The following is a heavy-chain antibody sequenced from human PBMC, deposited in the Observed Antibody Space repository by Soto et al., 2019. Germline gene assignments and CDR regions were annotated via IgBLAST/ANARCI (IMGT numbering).Heavy chain of an antibody. D-gene: IGHD5-12*01. CDR1: GGSISSGDYY. J-gene: IGHJ5*02. CDR3: ASLGRRLRWFDP. CDR2: IYYSGST. Sequence: TLSLTCTVSGGSISSGDYYWSWIRQPPGKGLEWIGYIYYSGSTYYNPSLKSRVTISVDRSKNQFSLKLSSVTAADTAVYYCASLGRRLRWFDPWGQGTLVTVSS. V-gene: IGHV4-30-4*01.